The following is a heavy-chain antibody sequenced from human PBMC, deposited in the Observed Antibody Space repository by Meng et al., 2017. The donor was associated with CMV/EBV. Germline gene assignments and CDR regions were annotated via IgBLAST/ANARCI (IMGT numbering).Heavy chain of an antibody. D-gene: IGHD4-17*01. CDR2: IYWDDDK. CDR3: AHSNVFVTTVTSFDY. CDR1: GFSLSTSGVG. V-gene: IGHV2-5*02. Sequence: HIPLRVLGSAPVNPTETLTLTCPVSGFSLSTSGVGVGWIRQPPGKALEWLALIYWDDDKRYSPSLKSRLTITKDTSKNQVVLTMTNMDPVDTATYYCAHSNVFVTTVTSFDYWGQGTLVTVSS. J-gene: IGHJ4*02.